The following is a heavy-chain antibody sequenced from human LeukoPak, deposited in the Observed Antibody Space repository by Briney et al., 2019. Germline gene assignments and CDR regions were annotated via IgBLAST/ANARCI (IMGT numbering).Heavy chain of an antibody. CDR1: DYPISSGYF. CDR3: AREHCVGGYCYFLDY. D-gene: IGHD2/OR15-2a*01. V-gene: IGHV4-38-2*02. CDR2: ISHSGST. J-gene: IGHJ4*02. Sequence: PSETLSLTCSVSDYPISSGYFWGWIRQPPGKGLEWIATISHSGSTYFNPSLKSRVIVSIDTSKNQFSLNLTSVTAADTAVYYCAREHCVGGYCYFLDYWGQGTLVTVPS.